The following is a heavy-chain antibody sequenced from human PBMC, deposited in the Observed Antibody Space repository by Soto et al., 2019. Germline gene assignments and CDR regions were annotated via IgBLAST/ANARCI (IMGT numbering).Heavy chain of an antibody. CDR3: ARYRASGSSSRAFDL. CDR1: GFTFSSYS. J-gene: IGHJ3*01. Sequence: EVQLVESGGVLVQPGGSLRLSCAASGFTFSSYSMNWVRQAPGKGLEWVSYISGGSSTIYYGVSLKGRFTISRDNAKNSLFLQMNSLRAEDTAVYYCARYRASGSSSRAFDLWGQGTMVTVSS. V-gene: IGHV3-48*01. CDR2: ISGGSSTI. D-gene: IGHD3-10*01.